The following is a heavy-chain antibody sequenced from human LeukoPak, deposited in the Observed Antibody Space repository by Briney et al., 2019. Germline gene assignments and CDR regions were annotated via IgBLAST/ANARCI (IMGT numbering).Heavy chain of an antibody. CDR3: ARDGLRFLEWLLSQNNWFDP. CDR1: GYTITSYA. CDR2: INTNTGNP. J-gene: IGHJ5*02. D-gene: IGHD3-3*01. Sequence: ASVKVSCKASGYTITSYAMNWVRQAPGQGLEWMGWINTNTGNPTYAQGFTGRFVFSLDTSVSTAYLQISSLKAEDTAVYYCARDGLRFLEWLLSQNNWFDPWGQGTLVTVSS. V-gene: IGHV7-4-1*02.